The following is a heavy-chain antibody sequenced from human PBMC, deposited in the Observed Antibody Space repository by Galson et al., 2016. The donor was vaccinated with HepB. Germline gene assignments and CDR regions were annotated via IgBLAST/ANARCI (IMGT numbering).Heavy chain of an antibody. CDR3: ARDPGYITAAPFFDY. CDR2: IDSDGITT. D-gene: IGHD5-24*01. Sequence: SLRLSCAASGFTFSSYWMYWVRQAPGKGLVWVSRIDSDGITTAYADSVKGRFTISRDNAKNTLYLQMNSLRVEDTALYYCARDPGYITAAPFFDYWGQGTLVTVSS. V-gene: IGHV3-74*01. CDR1: GFTFSSYW. J-gene: IGHJ4*02.